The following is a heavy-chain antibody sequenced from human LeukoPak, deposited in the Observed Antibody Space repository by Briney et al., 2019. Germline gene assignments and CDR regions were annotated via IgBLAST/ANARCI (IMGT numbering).Heavy chain of an antibody. J-gene: IGHJ4*02. D-gene: IGHD4-23*01. CDR3: AKGGDYGGNVDY. CDR2: ISGGGENT. CDR1: GFTFSSYA. V-gene: IGHV3-23*01. Sequence: GESLRLSCAASGFTFSSYAMSWVRQAPGKGLEWVSSISGGGENTYYADSVKGRFTISRDNSKNTLSLQMNSLRADDTAVYYCAKGGDYGGNVDYWGQGTLVTVSS.